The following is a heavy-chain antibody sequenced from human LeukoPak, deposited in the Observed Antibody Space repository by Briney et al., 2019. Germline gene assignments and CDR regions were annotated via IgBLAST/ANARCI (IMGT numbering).Heavy chain of an antibody. J-gene: IGHJ3*02. V-gene: IGHV4-39*01. CDR3: ARLSAGPVDTAMVSDAFDI. Sequence: SETLSLTCTVSGGSISSSSYYWGWIRQPPGKGLEWIGSIYYSGSTYYNPSLKSRVTISVDTSKNQFSLKLSSVTAADTAVYYCARLSAGPVDTAMVSDAFDIWGQGTMVTVSS. CDR2: IYYSGST. D-gene: IGHD5-18*01. CDR1: GGSISSSSYY.